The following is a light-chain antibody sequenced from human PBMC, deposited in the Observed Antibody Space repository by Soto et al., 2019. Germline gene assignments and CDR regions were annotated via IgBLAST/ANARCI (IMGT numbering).Light chain of an antibody. Sequence: DIQMTQSPSTLSASVGDRVTITCRASQSISTWLAWYQQKPGKAPKLLIYDASSLESGVPSRFGGGGSGTDFTLTINRLEPEDFAVYYCQQYGSSPGTFGQGTKVDIK. CDR1: QSISTW. V-gene: IGKV1-5*01. J-gene: IGKJ1*01. CDR2: DAS. CDR3: QQYGSSPGT.